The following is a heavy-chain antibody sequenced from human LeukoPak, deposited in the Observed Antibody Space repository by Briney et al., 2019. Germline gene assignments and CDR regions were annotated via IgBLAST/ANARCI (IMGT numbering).Heavy chain of an antibody. CDR3: ATNTSSWSFDY. V-gene: IGHV3-23*01. J-gene: IGHJ4*02. CDR1: GFTFSNYA. Sequence: GGSLRLSCAASGFTFSNYAMSWVLQAPGPGLEWVSTISGSGAGTYYADSVKGRFTISRDNSKNTLYLQMHSLRAEDTAVYYCATNTSSWSFDYWGQGTLVTVSS. D-gene: IGHD6-13*01. CDR2: ISGSGAGT.